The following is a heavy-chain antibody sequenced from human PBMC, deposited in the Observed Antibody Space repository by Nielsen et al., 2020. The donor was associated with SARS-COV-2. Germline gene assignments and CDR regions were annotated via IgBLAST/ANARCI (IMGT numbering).Heavy chain of an antibody. D-gene: IGHD6-6*01. CDR3: ARSIGAARPKGYYYYGMDV. CDR2: ISYDGSNK. CDR1: GFTFSSYG. J-gene: IGHJ6*02. Sequence: GESLKISCAASGFTFSSYGMHWVRQAPGKGLEWVAVISYDGSNKYYADSVKGRFTISRDNSKNTLYLQMNSLRAEDTAVYYCARSIGAARPKGYYYYGMDVWGQGTTVTVSS. V-gene: IGHV3-30*03.